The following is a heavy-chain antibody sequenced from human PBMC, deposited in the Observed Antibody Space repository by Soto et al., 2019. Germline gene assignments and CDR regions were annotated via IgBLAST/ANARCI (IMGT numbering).Heavy chain of an antibody. Sequence: QVQLQESGPGLVKPSQTLSLTCTVSGGSISSGGYYWSWIRQHPGKGLEWIGYIYYSGSTYYNPSLKSRVTISVDTSKTHFSLKLSSVTAADTAVYYCARETSRYYYYYIDVWGKGTTVTVSS. CDR3: ARETSRYYYYYIDV. CDR2: IYYSGST. V-gene: IGHV4-31*03. CDR1: GGSISSGGYY. J-gene: IGHJ6*03.